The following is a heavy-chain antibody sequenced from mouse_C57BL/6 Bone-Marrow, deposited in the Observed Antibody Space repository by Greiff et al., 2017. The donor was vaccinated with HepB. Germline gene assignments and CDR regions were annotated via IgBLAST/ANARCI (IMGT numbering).Heavy chain of an antibody. CDR2: ISNGGGST. CDR3: ARHEVYYGSPLAY. D-gene: IGHD1-1*01. V-gene: IGHV5-12*01. CDR1: GFTFSDYY. Sequence: EVQLVESGGGLVQPGGSLKLSCAASGFTFSDYYMYWVRQTPEKRLEWVAYISNGGGSTYYPDTVKGRFTISRDNAKNTLYLQMSRLKSEDTAMYYCARHEVYYGSPLAYWGQGTLVTGSA. J-gene: IGHJ3*01.